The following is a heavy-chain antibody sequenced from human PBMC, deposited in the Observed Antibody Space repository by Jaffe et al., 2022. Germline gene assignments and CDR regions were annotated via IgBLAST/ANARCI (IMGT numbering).Heavy chain of an antibody. D-gene: IGHD3-9*01. CDR3: AREGYYDILTGYYPPMGN. CDR2: IYTSGST. Sequence: QVQLQESGPGLVKPSQTLSLTCTVSGGSISSGSYYWSWIRQPAGKGLEWIGRIYTSGSTNYNPSLKSRVTISVDTSKNQFSLKLSSVTAADTAVYYCAREGYYDILTGYYPPMGNWGQGTLVTVSS. CDR1: GGSISSGSYY. V-gene: IGHV4-61*02. J-gene: IGHJ4*02.